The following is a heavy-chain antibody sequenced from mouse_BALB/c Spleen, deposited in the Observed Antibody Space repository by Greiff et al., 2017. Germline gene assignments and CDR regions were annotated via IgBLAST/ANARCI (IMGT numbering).Heavy chain of an antibody. CDR1: GFTFSSYG. CDR2: ISSGGSYT. D-gene: IGHD2-14*01. CDR3: ARQKNYRSFYAMDY. J-gene: IGHJ4*01. Sequence: EVHLVESGGDLVKPGGSLKLSCAASGFTFSSYGMSWVRQTPDKRLEWVATISSGGSYTYYPDSVKGRFTISRDNAKNTLYLQMSSLKSEDTAMYYCARQKNYRSFYAMDYWGQGTSVTVSS. V-gene: IGHV5-6*01.